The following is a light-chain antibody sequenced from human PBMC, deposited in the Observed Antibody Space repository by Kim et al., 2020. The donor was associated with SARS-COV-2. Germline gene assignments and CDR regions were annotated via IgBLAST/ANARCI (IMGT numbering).Light chain of an antibody. CDR2: EVT. Sequence: QSALAQPSSASGSPGQSVAISCSGTRRDFGSYHYVSWYQQRPGKSPKLIIYEVTKRPSGVPDRFSGSMSGNTASLTVSGLQAEDEADYYCASHGGYDYVFGTGTKVTVL. CDR1: RRDFGSYHY. V-gene: IGLV2-8*01. J-gene: IGLJ1*01. CDR3: ASHGGYDYV.